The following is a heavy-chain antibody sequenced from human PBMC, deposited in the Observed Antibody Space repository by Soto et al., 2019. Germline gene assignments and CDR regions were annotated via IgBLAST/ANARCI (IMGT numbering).Heavy chain of an antibody. CDR3: AKDHYYDSSGSKIPKAPDCY. CDR1: GFTFSSYG. V-gene: IGHV3-30*18. D-gene: IGHD3-22*01. J-gene: IGHJ4*02. Sequence: QPGGSLRLSCAASGFTFSSYGMHWVRQAPGKGLEWVAVISYDGSNKYYADSVKGRFTISRDNSKNTLYLQMNSLRAEDTAVYYCAKDHYYDSSGSKIPKAPDCYWGQGTLVTVSS. CDR2: ISYDGSNK.